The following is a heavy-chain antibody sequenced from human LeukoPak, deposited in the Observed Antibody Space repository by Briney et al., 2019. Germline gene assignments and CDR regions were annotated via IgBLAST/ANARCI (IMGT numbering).Heavy chain of an antibody. J-gene: IGHJ4*02. V-gene: IGHV3-9*01. CDR1: GFTFDDYA. CDR2: ISWNSGSI. D-gene: IGHD6-13*01. Sequence: GGSLRLSCAASGFTFDDYAMHWVRQAPGKGLEWVSGISWNSGSIGYAASVKGRFTISRDNAKNSPYLQMNSLRAEDTALYYCAKGPHTCPGIAAAGTRDWGQGTLVTVSS. CDR3: AKGPHTCPGIAAAGTRD.